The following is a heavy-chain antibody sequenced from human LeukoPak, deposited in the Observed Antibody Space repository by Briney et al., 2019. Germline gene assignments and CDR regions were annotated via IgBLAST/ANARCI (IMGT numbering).Heavy chain of an antibody. J-gene: IGHJ2*01. CDR2: IYTSGST. V-gene: IGHV4-61*02. D-gene: IGHD5-18*01. Sequence: PSETLSLTCTVSGGSISSGSYYWSWIRQPAGKGLEWIGRIYTSGSTNYNPSLKSRVTISVDTSKNQFSLKLSSVTAADTAVYYCARPQGASGYSYGPSRFYWYFDLWGRGTLVTVSS. CDR3: ARPQGASGYSYGPSRFYWYFDL. CDR1: GGSISSGSYY.